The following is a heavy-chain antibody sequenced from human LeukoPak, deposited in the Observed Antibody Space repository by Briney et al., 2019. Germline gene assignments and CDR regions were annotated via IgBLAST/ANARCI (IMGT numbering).Heavy chain of an antibody. Sequence: GGSLRLSCAASGFTFDDYAMHWVRQAPGKGLEWGSGISWNSGSIGYADSVKGRFTISRDSANNSLYLQLNSLRAEGTALYYCAKGELGYCSSTSCHNNYYYYGMDVWGQGTTVTVSS. CDR3: AKGELGYCSSTSCHNNYYYYGMDV. D-gene: IGHD2-2*02. CDR1: GFTFDDYA. V-gene: IGHV3-9*01. CDR2: ISWNSGSI. J-gene: IGHJ6*02.